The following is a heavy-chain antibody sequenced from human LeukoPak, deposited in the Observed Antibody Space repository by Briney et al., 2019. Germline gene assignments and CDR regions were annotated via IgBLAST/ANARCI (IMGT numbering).Heavy chain of an antibody. V-gene: IGHV4-34*01. CDR1: GGSFSGYY. Sequence: SETLSLTCAVYGGSFSGYYWSWIRQPPGKGLEWIGEINHSGSTNYNPSLKSRVTISVDTSKNQFSLKLSSVTAADTAVYYCARRRDWWLRTSYNWFDPWGQGTLVTVSS. CDR3: ARRRDWWLRTSYNWFDP. D-gene: IGHD5-12*01. CDR2: INHSGST. J-gene: IGHJ5*02.